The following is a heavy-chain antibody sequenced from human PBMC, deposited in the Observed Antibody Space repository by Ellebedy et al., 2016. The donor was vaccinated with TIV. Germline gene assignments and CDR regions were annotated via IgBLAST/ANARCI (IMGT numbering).Heavy chain of an antibody. V-gene: IGHV4-59*01. CDR3: LRFVTSGGFDI. Sequence: SETLSLTXSVFGGSINSDSWGWVRQTPGKGLEWIGYMYHSGGANYNSSLRSRLTISVDTSRNQFYLKLTSVTAADTALYYCLRFVTSGGFDIWGQGTMVTVSS. CDR2: MYHSGGA. CDR1: GGSINSDS. J-gene: IGHJ3*02. D-gene: IGHD2-15*01.